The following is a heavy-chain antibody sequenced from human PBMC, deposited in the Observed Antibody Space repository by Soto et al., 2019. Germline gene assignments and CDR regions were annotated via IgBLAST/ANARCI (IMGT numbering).Heavy chain of an antibody. CDR1: GFTFSSHD. CDR3: TRGGIWGVSWNCFDT. V-gene: IGHV3-13*01. J-gene: IGHJ5*02. CDR2: IDSAGDA. D-gene: IGHD3-10*01. Sequence: EVQLVESGGGLVQPGGSLRLSCAASGFTFSSHDMHWVRQVTGKGVEWVSGIDSAGDAKYPASVKGRFTISRENAKNSLYLQMNSRRAEDTAMYYCTRGGIWGVSWNCFDTWGQGTLVTFSS.